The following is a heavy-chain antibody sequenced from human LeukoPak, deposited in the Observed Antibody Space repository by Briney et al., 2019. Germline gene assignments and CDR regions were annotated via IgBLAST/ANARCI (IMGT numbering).Heavy chain of an antibody. CDR1: GFSVSNTY. V-gene: IGHV3-53*04. J-gene: IGHJ6*02. CDR3: ARSAARLRYYYAMDV. Sequence: PGGSLRLSCAASGFSVSNTYMSWVRQASGKGLEWVSVIYSGDSGVSTYYADSVKGRFTISRHNSKNTLYLQMSSLRAEDTAVYFCARSAARLRYYYAMDVWGQGTTVTVCS. CDR2: IYSGDSGVST. D-gene: IGHD6-6*01.